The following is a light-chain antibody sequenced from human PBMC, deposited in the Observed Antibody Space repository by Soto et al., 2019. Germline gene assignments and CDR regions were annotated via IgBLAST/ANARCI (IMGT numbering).Light chain of an antibody. CDR3: HQYYDWPPWT. J-gene: IGKJ1*01. V-gene: IGKV3-15*01. CDR2: ATS. Sequence: ETLLTQSPATLSMSPGETATLSCRASQSVSNSLAWYRQGPGQPPSLLIYATSTRATGVPARFTGSGSGTEFTLTISSLQSEDFAVYYCHQYYDWPPWTFGQGTKV. CDR1: QSVSNS.